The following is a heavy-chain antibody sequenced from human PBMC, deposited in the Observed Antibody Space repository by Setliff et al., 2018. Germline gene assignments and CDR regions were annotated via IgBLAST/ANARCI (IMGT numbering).Heavy chain of an antibody. V-gene: IGHV1-3*01. D-gene: IGHD3-10*01. CDR2: INAGNGNT. J-gene: IGHJ5*02. CDR1: GYTFTSYS. Sequence: SVKVSCKASGYTFTSYSMHWVRQAPGQSLEWMGWINAGNGNTKYSQKFQGRVTITRDTSASTAYMELSSLRSEDTAVYFCAGVLRDYYGSGSYYNWFDPWGQGTLVTVSS. CDR3: AGVLRDYYGSGSYYNWFDP.